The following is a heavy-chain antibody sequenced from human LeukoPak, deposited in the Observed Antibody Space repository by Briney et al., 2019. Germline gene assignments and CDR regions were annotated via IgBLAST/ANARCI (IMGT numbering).Heavy chain of an antibody. CDR3: ARHPEVQYYYYMDV. CDR1: GGSFSGYY. J-gene: IGHJ6*03. Sequence: SETLSLTCAVYGGSFSGYYWSWIRQPPGKGLEWIGEINHSGSTNYNPSLKSRVTISVDTSKNQFSLKLSSVTAADTAVYYCARHPEVQYYYYMDVWGKGTTVTVSS. V-gene: IGHV4-34*01. CDR2: INHSGST.